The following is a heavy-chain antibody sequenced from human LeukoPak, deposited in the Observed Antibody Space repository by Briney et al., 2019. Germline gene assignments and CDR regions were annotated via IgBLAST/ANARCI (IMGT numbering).Heavy chain of an antibody. J-gene: IGHJ4*02. CDR1: GFTVSSNY. Sequence: GGSLRLSCAASGFTVSSNYMSWVRQAPGKGLEWVSDISGSGGSTYYADSVKGRFTISRDNSKNTLYLQMNSLRAEDTAVYYCAKRIQSAMATGYWGQGTLVTVSS. CDR2: ISGSGGST. V-gene: IGHV3-23*01. CDR3: AKRIQSAMATGY. D-gene: IGHD5-18*01.